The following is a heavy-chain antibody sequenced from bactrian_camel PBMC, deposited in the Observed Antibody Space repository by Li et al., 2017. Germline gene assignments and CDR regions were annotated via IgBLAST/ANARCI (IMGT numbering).Heavy chain of an antibody. CDR2: ITTDGHSP. J-gene: IGHJ4*01. CDR1: GYSYSSYC. CDR3: ARTGVVVAARSGYDY. D-gene: IGHD2*01. Sequence: VQLVESGEGSVQPGGSLRLTCVATGYSYSSYCMGWFRQAPGKERVGVAAITTDGHSPYYADSVKGRFTISRDNAKNTLYLQLNSLKSEDTAMYYCARTGVVVAARSGYDYWGQGTQVTVS. V-gene: IGHV3S1*01.